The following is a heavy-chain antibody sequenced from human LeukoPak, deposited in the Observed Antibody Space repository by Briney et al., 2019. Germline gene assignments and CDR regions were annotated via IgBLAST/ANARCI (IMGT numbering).Heavy chain of an antibody. D-gene: IGHD3-16*01. J-gene: IGHJ6*03. CDR1: GSTFSSYD. CDR2: IHYTGSNK. CDR3: GRGSHTYYYYMDV. Sequence: PGGSLRLSCSTSGSTFSSYDMYWVRQAPGKGVEWVASIHYTGSNKYYADSVKGRFTISRDNSKNTLYLQMNSLRAEDTAVYYCGRGSHTYYYYMDVWGKGTTVTVSS. V-gene: IGHV3-30*02.